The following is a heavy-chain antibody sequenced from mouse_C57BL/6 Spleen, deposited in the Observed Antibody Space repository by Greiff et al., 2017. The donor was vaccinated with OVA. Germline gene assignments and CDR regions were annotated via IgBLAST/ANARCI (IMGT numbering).Heavy chain of an antibody. V-gene: IGHV1-54*01. CDR1: GYAFTNYL. D-gene: IGHD2-4*01. CDR2: INPGSGGT. J-gene: IGHJ3*01. Sequence: VKLQESGAELVRPGTSVKVSCKASGYAFTNYLIEWVKQRPGQGLEWIGVINPGSGGTNYNEKFKGKATLTADKSSSTAYMQLSSLTSEDSAVYVCARDYDYDEAYWGQGTLVTVSA. CDR3: ARDYDYDEAY.